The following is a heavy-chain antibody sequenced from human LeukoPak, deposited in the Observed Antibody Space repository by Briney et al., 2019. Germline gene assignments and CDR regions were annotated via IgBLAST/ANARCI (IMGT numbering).Heavy chain of an antibody. Sequence: SETLSLTCTDSGGSISSYYWSWIRQPPGKGLEWIGYIYYSGSTNYNPSLKSRVTISVDTSKNQFSLKLSSVTAADTAVYYCARGSPIRVGATDFDYWGQGTLVTVSS. CDR2: IYYSGST. D-gene: IGHD1-26*01. V-gene: IGHV4-59*01. CDR1: GGSISSYY. CDR3: ARGSPIRVGATDFDY. J-gene: IGHJ4*02.